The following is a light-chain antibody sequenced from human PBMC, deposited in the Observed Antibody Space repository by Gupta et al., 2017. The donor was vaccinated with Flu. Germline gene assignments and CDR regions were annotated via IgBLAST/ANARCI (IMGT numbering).Light chain of an antibody. CDR2: ENN. V-gene: IGLV1-51*02. CDR3: GTWDSTLSAGGI. Sequence: QSVLTQPPSVSAAPGQKVTISCSGGSSIFGSNFVSWYQQLPGTAPKLLIYENNKRPSGIPDRFSGSKSGTSATLDITGLQTGDEADYYCGTWDSTLSAGGIFGGGIKLTVL. J-gene: IGLJ2*01. CDR1: SSIFGSNF.